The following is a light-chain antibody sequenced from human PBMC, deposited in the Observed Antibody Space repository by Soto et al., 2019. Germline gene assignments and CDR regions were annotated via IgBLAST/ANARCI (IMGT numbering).Light chain of an antibody. J-gene: IGLJ3*02. Sequence: QAVLTQPPSVSGAPGQRVTISCTGSSSNIGAGYDVHWYQQLPGTAPKLLIYDNTNRPSGVPDRFSGSKSGASASLGITGLQAEDEADYYCQSYDTSLSVCVFGGGTKLTVL. CDR2: DNT. V-gene: IGLV1-40*01. CDR3: QSYDTSLSVCV. CDR1: SSNIGAGYD.